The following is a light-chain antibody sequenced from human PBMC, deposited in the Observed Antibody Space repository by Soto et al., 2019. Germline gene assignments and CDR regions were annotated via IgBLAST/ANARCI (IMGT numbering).Light chain of an antibody. J-gene: IGKJ2*01. CDR1: QSVSSTY. CDR3: QHFGSSPRYP. Sequence: EIVLTQSPGTLSLSPGERATLSCRASQSVSSTYLAWYQQRPGQAPRLLIYGASNRATGIPDRFSGSGSGTDFTLTISRLEPEDFAVYYCQHFGSSPRYPFGQGTKVEIK. V-gene: IGKV3-20*01. CDR2: GAS.